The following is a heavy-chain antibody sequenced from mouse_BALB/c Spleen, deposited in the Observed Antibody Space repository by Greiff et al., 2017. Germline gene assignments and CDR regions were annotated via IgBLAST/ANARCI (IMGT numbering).Heavy chain of an antibody. CDR1: GFTFSSYT. V-gene: IGHV5-12-2*01. CDR3: ATGDYDDAMDY. J-gene: IGHJ4*01. CDR2: ISNGGGST. D-gene: IGHD2-4*01. Sequence: EVKVVESGGGLVQPGGSLKLSCAASGFTFSSYTMSWVRQTPEKRLEWVAYISNGGGSTYYPDTVKGRFTISRDNAKNTLYLQMSSLKSEDTAMYYCATGDYDDAMDYWGQGTSVTVSS.